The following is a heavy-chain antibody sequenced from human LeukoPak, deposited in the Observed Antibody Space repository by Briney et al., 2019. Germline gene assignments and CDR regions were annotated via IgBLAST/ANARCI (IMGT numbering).Heavy chain of an antibody. CDR2: ISYDGSNK. CDR3: AKEGGQGVGAYYFDY. D-gene: IGHD1-26*01. V-gene: IGHV3-30*18. CDR1: GFTFSSYG. J-gene: IGHJ4*02. Sequence: GRSLRLSCAASGFTFSSYGMHWVRQAPGKGLEWVAVISYDGSNKHYADSVKGRFTISRDNSKNTLYLQMNSLRAEDTAVYYCAKEGGQGVGAYYFDYWGQGTLVTVSP.